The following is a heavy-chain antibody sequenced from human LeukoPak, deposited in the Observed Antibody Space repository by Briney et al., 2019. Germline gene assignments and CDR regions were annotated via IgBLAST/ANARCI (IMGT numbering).Heavy chain of an antibody. D-gene: IGHD2-2*02. V-gene: IGHV1-69*01. CDR2: IIPILGTA. J-gene: IGHJ6*02. Sequence: SVKVPCKASGSTFSIYAISWVRQTPGQGLEWMGGIIPILGTANYAQKFQGRVTITADESTSTAYMELSSLRSEDTAVYYCARDYRPDCSSTSCYRHYYYYYGMDVWGQGTTVTVSS. CDR3: ARDYRPDCSSTSCYRHYYYYYGMDV. CDR1: GSTFSIYA.